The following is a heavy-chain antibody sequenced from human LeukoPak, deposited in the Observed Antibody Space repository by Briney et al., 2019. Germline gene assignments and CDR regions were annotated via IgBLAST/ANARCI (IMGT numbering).Heavy chain of an antibody. J-gene: IGHJ4*02. Sequence: PGGSLRLSCAASGFTFSSYWMHWVRQAPGKGLVWVSRINSDGSSTSYADSVKGRFTISRDNAKNTLYLQMNSLRAEDTAVYYCARAAGGEYYFDYWGQGTLVTVSS. CDR2: INSDGSST. CDR3: ARAAGGEYYFDY. V-gene: IGHV3-74*01. CDR1: GFTFSSYW. D-gene: IGHD3-16*01.